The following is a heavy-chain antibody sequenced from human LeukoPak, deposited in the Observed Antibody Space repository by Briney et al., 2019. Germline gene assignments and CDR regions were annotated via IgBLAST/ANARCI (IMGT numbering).Heavy chain of an antibody. Sequence: PGGSLRLSCAASGFTFSSYSMNWVRQAPRKGLEWVSSISSSSSYIYYADSVKGRFTISRDNAKNSLYLQMNSLRAEDTAVYYCARFSRVGATTDYFDYWGQGTLVTVSS. J-gene: IGHJ4*02. V-gene: IGHV3-21*01. D-gene: IGHD1-26*01. CDR1: GFTFSSYS. CDR2: ISSSSSYI. CDR3: ARFSRVGATTDYFDY.